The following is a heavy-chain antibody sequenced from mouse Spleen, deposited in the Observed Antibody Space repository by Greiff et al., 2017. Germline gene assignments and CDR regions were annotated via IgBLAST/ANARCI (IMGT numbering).Heavy chain of an antibody. V-gene: IGHV1-81*01. CDR3: ARRAYYSNSTHRFAY. Sequence: QVQLKQSGAELARPGASVKLSCKASGYTFTSYGISWVKQRTGQGLEWIGEIYPRSGNTYYNEKFKGKATLTADKSSSTAYMELRSLTSEDSAVYFCARRAYYSNSTHRFAYWGQGTLVTVSA. J-gene: IGHJ3*01. CDR2: IYPRSGNT. CDR1: GYTFTSYG. D-gene: IGHD2-5*01.